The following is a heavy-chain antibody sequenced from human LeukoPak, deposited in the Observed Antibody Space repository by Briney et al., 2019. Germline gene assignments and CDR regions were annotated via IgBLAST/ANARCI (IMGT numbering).Heavy chain of an antibody. J-gene: IGHJ4*02. D-gene: IGHD3-10*01. CDR1: GGSFSGYY. CDR3: ARGGTPGRYYYGSGSYPDY. CDR2: INHSGST. V-gene: IGHV4-34*01. Sequence: SETLSLTCAVYGGSFSGYYWSWIRQPPGKGLEWIGEINHSGSTNYNPSLESRVTISVDTSKNQFSLKLSSVTAADTAVYYCARGGTPGRYYYGSGSYPDYWGQGTLVTVSS.